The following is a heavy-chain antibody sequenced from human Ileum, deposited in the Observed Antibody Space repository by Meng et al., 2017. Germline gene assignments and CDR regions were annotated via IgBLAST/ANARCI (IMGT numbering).Heavy chain of an antibody. CDR3: ARGGGRYGPDFDY. CDR2: INHSGST. CDR1: GGSFSGYY. V-gene: IGHV4-34*01. D-gene: IGHD3-16*01. J-gene: IGHJ4*02. Sequence: RWGAGLLKPSGTLSLTCAVYGGSFSGYYWSWIRQPPGKGLEWIGEINHSGSTNYNPSLKSRVTISVDTSKNQFSLKLSSVTAADTAVYYCARGGGRYGPDFDYWGQGTLVTVSS.